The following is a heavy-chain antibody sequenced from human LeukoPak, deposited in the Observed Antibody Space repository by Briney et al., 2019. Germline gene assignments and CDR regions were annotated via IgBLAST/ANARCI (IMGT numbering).Heavy chain of an antibody. D-gene: IGHD6-6*01. Sequence: SETLSLTCTVSGVSISSGGYYWNWIRQPPGKGLEWIGYIYHSGSTNYNPSLQSRVTISVDTSKNQFSLNLNSVTAADTAVYYCARGGAARLHFQNWGQGTLVTVSS. J-gene: IGHJ1*01. V-gene: IGHV4-61*08. CDR2: IYHSGST. CDR3: ARGGAARLHFQN. CDR1: GVSISSGGYY.